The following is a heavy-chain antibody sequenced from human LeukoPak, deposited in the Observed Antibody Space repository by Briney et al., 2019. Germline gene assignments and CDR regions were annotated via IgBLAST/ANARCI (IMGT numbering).Heavy chain of an antibody. J-gene: IGHJ4*02. D-gene: IGHD2-21*02. CDR1: GFTFSNAW. Sequence: PGGSLRLSCAASGFTFSNAWMSWVRQAPGKGLEWVSAVYDGDTTYYADSVKGRFTISRDNSKNTLYLQINSLRVEDTAVYFCARDRLLYLDYWGQGTPVTVSS. V-gene: IGHV3-53*01. CDR2: VYDGDTT. CDR3: ARDRLLYLDY.